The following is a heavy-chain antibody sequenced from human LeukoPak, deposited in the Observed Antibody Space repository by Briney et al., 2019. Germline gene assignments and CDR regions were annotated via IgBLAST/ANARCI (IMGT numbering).Heavy chain of an antibody. J-gene: IGHJ4*02. CDR1: GFTFSSYA. V-gene: IGHV3-23*01. CDR2: ISGSGDTT. Sequence: GGSLRLSCAASGFTFSSYAMSWVRQAPGKGLEWVSAISGSGDTTYYADSVKGRFTISRDNAHGSLYLQMNSLRVEDTAIYYCARDLYYGSASPRLDYWGQGTLVTVSS. CDR3: ARDLYYGSASPRLDY. D-gene: IGHD3-10*01.